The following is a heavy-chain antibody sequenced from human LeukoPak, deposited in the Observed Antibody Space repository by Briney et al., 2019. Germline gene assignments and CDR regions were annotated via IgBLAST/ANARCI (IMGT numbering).Heavy chain of an antibody. V-gene: IGHV4-4*07. CDR3: ARDFVYYDSSGYYYPFGY. J-gene: IGHJ4*02. CDR2: IYTSGST. D-gene: IGHD3-22*01. CDR1: GGSISSYY. Sequence: PSETLSLTCTVSGGSISSYYWSWIRQPAGKGLEWIGRIYTSGSTNYNPSLKSRVTMSVDTSKNQFSLKLSSVTAADTAVYYCARDFVYYDSSGYYYPFGYWGQGTLVTVSS.